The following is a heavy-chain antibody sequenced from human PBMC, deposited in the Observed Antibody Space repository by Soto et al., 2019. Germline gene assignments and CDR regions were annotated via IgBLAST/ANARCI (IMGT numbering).Heavy chain of an antibody. Sequence: SQTLSLTCAISGDSVSSNSAAWNWIRQSPSRGLEWLGRTYYRSKWYNDYAVSVKSRITINPDTSKKQFSLQLNSVTPEDTAVYYRACLAARQYGMDGWGQGTRVTVYS. CDR2: TYYRSKWYN. J-gene: IGHJ6*02. CDR3: ACLAARQYGMDG. CDR1: GDSVSSNSAA. D-gene: IGHD6-6*01. V-gene: IGHV6-1*01.